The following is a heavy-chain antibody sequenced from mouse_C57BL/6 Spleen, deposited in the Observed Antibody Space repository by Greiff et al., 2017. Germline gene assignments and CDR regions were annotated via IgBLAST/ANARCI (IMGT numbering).Heavy chain of an antibody. CDR3: ARDDGYYVRDAMDD. Sequence: EVMLVESGGGLVKPGGSLKLSCAASGFTFSDYGMHWVRQAPEEGLEWVAYISSGSSTIYYADTVKGRFTISRDNAKNTLFLQMTSLRSEDTAMYYCARDDGYYVRDAMDDWGQGTSVTVSS. CDR1: GFTFSDYG. CDR2: ISSGSSTI. J-gene: IGHJ4*01. D-gene: IGHD2-3*01. V-gene: IGHV5-17*01.